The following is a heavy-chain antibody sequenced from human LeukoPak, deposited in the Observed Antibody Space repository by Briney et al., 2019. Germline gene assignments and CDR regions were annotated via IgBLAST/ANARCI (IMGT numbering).Heavy chain of an antibody. CDR3: ARGGLYYDSWSGSAAVRYYMDV. V-gene: IGHV4-34*01. CDR2: INHSGST. CDR1: GGSFSGYY. D-gene: IGHD3-3*01. J-gene: IGHJ6*03. Sequence: SETLSLTCAVYGGSFSGYYWSWIRQPPGKGLEWIGEINHSGSTNYNPSLKSRVTISVDTSKNQFSLKLSSVTAADAAVYYCARGGLYYDSWSGSAAVRYYMDVWGKGTTVTVSS.